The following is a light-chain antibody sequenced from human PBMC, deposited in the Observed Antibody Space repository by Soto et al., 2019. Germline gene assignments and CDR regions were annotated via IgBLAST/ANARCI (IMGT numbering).Light chain of an antibody. V-gene: IGLV1-47*02. CDR3: ATWDDDLYTTI. CDR2: NNN. Sequence: QSMRSHARSVSWNPGHRVTISCSGSSSNIESNWVYWYQQLPGTAPKLLIYNNNQRPSGVPDRFSGSKSGTSASLAITGLRSDDEADYHCATWDDDLYTTIIGGGTQLTVL. J-gene: IGLJ2*01. CDR1: SSNIESNW.